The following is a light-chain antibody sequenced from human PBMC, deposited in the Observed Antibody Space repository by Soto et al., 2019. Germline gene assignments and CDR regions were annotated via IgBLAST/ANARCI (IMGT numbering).Light chain of an antibody. Sequence: EIVMTQSPATLCVSPGERVTLSCRASQAISNNLAWYQQKPGQAHRLLIYGASSRATGIPDRFSGSGSGTDFTPTISRLENEDFAVYYCQQYGSSPRTFGQGTKVDIK. J-gene: IGKJ1*01. CDR1: QAISNN. CDR2: GAS. V-gene: IGKV3-20*01. CDR3: QQYGSSPRT.